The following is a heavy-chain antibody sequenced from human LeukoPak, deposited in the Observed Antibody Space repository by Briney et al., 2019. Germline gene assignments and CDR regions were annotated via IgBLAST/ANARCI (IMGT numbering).Heavy chain of an antibody. CDR1: GGSISSYY. J-gene: IGHJ3*02. CDR3: ARLQRRRDSSGYVMAFDI. D-gene: IGHD3-22*01. Sequence: SETLSLTCTVSGGSISSYYWSWIRQPPGKGLEWIGYIYYSGSTNYNPSLKSRVTISVDASKNQFSLKLSSVTAADTAVYYCARLQRRRDSSGYVMAFDIWGQGTMVTVSS. V-gene: IGHV4-59*01. CDR2: IYYSGST.